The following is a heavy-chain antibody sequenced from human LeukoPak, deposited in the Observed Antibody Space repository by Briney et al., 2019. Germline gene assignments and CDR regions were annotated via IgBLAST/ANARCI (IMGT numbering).Heavy chain of an antibody. CDR2: IYYSGST. CDR1: GGSISSGGYC. J-gene: IGHJ3*02. Sequence: SQTLYLTCTVSGGSISSGGYCWSWIRQHPGKGLEWIGYIYYSGSTYYNPSLKSRVTISVDTSKNQFSLKLSSVTAADTAVYYCAAAIRSFDAFDIWGQGTMVTVSS. CDR3: AAAIRSFDAFDI. V-gene: IGHV4-31*03. D-gene: IGHD2-2*02.